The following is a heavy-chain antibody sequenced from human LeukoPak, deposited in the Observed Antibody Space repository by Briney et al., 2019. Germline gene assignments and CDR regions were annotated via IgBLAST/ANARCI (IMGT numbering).Heavy chain of an antibody. V-gene: IGHV3-21*01. Sequence: GGSLRLSCAACGFTFSNYSMNWVRQAPGKGLEWVSSISSSSSYIYYADSVKGRFTISRDNAKNSLYLQMNSLRAEDTAVYYCLPQWSSGYLSWGQGTLVTVSS. CDR2: ISSSSSYI. CDR3: LPQWSSGYLS. J-gene: IGHJ5*02. D-gene: IGHD3-22*01. CDR1: GFTFSNYS.